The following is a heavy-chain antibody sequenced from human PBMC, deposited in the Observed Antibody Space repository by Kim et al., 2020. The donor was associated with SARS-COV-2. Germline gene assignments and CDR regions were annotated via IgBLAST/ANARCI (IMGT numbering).Heavy chain of an antibody. V-gene: IGHV3-66*01. Sequence: GGSLRLSCAASGFTVSSNYMSWVRQAPGKGLEWVSVIYSGGSTYYADSVKGRFTISRDNSKNTLYLQMNSLRAEDTAVYYCARAEGYSSSWYWYFDLWGRGTLVTVSS. J-gene: IGHJ2*01. D-gene: IGHD6-13*01. CDR2: IYSGGST. CDR1: GFTVSSNY. CDR3: ARAEGYSSSWYWYFDL.